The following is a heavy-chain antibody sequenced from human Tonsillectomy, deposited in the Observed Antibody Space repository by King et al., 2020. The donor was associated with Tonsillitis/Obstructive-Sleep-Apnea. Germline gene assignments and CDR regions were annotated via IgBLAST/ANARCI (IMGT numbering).Heavy chain of an antibody. Sequence: LQLQESGPGLVKPSETLSLTCTVSGGSIRSSDFYWGWIRQPPGKGLEWIGSIYYSGSTFYNSSLKSRVTISVDTSKNQFSLKLNSVTAADTAVFYCARQIRYGSGNGLCYYWGQGTPVTVSS. D-gene: IGHD3-10*01. J-gene: IGHJ4*02. CDR3: ARQIRYGSGNGLCYY. CDR2: IYYSGST. CDR1: GGSIRSSDFY. V-gene: IGHV4-39*01.